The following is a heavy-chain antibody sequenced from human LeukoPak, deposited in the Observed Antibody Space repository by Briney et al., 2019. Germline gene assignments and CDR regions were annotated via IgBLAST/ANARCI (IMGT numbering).Heavy chain of an antibody. CDR2: TFTSGST. CDR1: GGSISTYF. V-gene: IGHV4-4*07. J-gene: IGHJ4*02. Sequence: SETLSLTCTVSGGSISTYFWTWIRQPAGKGLEWIGRTFTSGSTDYNPSLKSRVTISVDTSKKQLSLRLSSVTAADTGVYYCARLWGTTFDYWGQGRLVTVSS. D-gene: IGHD3-16*01. CDR3: ARLWGTTFDY.